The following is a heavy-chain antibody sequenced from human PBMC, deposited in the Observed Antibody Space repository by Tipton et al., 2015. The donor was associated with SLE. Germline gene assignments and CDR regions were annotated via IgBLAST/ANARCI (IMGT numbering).Heavy chain of an antibody. CDR1: GGSISSSSYY. CDR2: IYYSGST. D-gene: IGHD1-1*01. CDR3: ARTTGTTGD. V-gene: IGHV4-39*01. J-gene: IGHJ4*02. Sequence: LRLSCTVSGGSISSSSYYWGWIRQPPGKGLEWIGSIYYSGSTYYNPSLKSRVTISVDTSKNQFSLQLNSVTPEDTAMYYCARTTGTTGDWGQGTLVTVSS.